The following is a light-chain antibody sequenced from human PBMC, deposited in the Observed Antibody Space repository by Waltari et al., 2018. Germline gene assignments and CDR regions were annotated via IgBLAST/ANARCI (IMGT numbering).Light chain of an antibody. V-gene: IGKV3-15*01. J-gene: IGKJ5*01. Sequence: EIVMTQSPATLSVSPGERVTLSCRASQTIDISLAWYQQKPGQAPRLLIYDAANRAPGIPTRFSGSWSGTEFTLTISSLQSEDFAVYYCQQYKNWPLTFGQGTRPEIK. CDR3: QQYKNWPLT. CDR2: DAA. CDR1: QTIDIS.